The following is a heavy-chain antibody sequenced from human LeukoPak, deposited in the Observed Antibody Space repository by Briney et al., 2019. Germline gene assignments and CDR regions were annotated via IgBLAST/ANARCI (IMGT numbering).Heavy chain of an antibody. CDR2: IHYSGTT. Sequence: PSETLSLTCTVSGGSISSGPNFWGWIRQPPGKGLEWIGSIHYSGTTHYNLSLKSRVTISVDTSKNRFSLRLSSVTAADTAVYYCARDGDYGGNSGWFDPWGQGTLVTVSS. D-gene: IGHD4-23*01. CDR3: ARDGDYGGNSGWFDP. J-gene: IGHJ5*02. V-gene: IGHV4-39*02. CDR1: GGSISSGPNF.